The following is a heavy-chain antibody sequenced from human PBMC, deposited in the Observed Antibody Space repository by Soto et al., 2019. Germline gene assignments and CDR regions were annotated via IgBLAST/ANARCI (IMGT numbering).Heavy chain of an antibody. CDR3: ATRIVGRTYYYDMDV. V-gene: IGHV3-30*03. Sequence: QVQLVESGGGVVQPGRSLRLSCAASGFTFSSYGMHWVRQAPGKGLEWVAVILYDGSNKYYADSVKGRFTISRDNSKNTLYPKRNSLKAEDRVVYYGATRIVGRTYYYDMDVWGQGTSVAVSS. D-gene: IGHD3-22*01. CDR1: GFTFSSYG. CDR2: ILYDGSNK. J-gene: IGHJ6*02.